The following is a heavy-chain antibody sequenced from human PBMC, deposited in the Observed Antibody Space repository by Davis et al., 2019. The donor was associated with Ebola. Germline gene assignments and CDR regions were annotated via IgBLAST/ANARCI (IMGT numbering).Heavy chain of an antibody. J-gene: IGHJ6*02. CDR2: INAGNGNT. D-gene: IGHD6-13*01. CDR3: ARRVIAAAGMYYYYYGMDV. CDR1: GYTFTSYA. V-gene: IGHV1-3*01. Sequence: ASVKVSCKASGYTFTSYAMHWVRQAPGQRLEWMGWINAGNGNTKYSQKFQGRVTITRDTSASTAYMELSSLRSEDTAVYYCARRVIAAAGMYYYYYGMDVWGQGTTVTVSS.